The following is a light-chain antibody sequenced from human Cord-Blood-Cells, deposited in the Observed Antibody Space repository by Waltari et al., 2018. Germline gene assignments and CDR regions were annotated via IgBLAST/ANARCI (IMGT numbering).Light chain of an antibody. Sequence: QSALTQPASVSGSPGQSITISCTGTSSDVGGCNYVSWYQQHPGKAPKLLTYGVSNRPSGVANRFSGSKSCNTASLTISGLQAEDEADYYCSSYTSSSTLGVFGGGTKLTVL. CDR1: SSDVGGCNY. J-gene: IGLJ2*01. CDR3: SSYTSSSTLGV. V-gene: IGLV2-14*01. CDR2: GVS.